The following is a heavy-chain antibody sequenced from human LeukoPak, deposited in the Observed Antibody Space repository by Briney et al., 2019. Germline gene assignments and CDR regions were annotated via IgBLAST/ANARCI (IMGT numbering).Heavy chain of an antibody. V-gene: IGHV4-4*02. D-gene: IGHD6-19*01. J-gene: IGHJ3*02. CDR3: SRTVEQDAFDI. Sequence: PSETLSLTCAVSGGSISRSNWWSWVRQPPGNGLEWIGEIYHSGSTNYNPSLKSRVTISVDKSKNQFSLKLSSVTAADTAVYYCSRTVEQDAFDIWGQGTMVTVSS. CDR1: GGSISRSNW. CDR2: IYHSGST.